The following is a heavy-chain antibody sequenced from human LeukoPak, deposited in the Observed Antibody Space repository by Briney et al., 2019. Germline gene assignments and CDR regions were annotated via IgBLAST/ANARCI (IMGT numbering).Heavy chain of an antibody. CDR2: IIPIFGTA. CDR1: GGTFSSYA. D-gene: IGHD1-26*01. Sequence: EASVKVSCKASGGTFSSYAISWARQAPGQGLEWMGGIIPIFGTANYAQKFQGWVTMTRDTSISTAYMELSRLRSDDTAVYYCARDQRGWRNWFDPWGQGTLVTVSS. J-gene: IGHJ5*02. V-gene: IGHV1-69*05. CDR3: ARDQRGWRNWFDP.